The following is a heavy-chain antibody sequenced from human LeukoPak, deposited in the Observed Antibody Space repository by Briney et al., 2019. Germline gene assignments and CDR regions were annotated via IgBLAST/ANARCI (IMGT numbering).Heavy chain of an antibody. D-gene: IGHD5-12*01. Sequence: GGSLRLSCAASGFTVSSNYMSWVRQAPGKGLEWASVIYSGGSTYYADSVKGRFTISRDNSKNTLYLQMNSLRAEDTAVYHCARAPYSGYAYYFDYWGQGTLVTVSS. V-gene: IGHV3-53*01. J-gene: IGHJ4*02. CDR3: ARAPYSGYAYYFDY. CDR1: GFTVSSNY. CDR2: IYSGGST.